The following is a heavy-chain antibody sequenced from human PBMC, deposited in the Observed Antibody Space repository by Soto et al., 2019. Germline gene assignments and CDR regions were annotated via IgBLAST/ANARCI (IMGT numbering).Heavy chain of an antibody. CDR1: GFAFSKFG. CDR2: ISYDGSYQ. Sequence: LSKEASGFAFSKFGMHWVRQAPGKGLEWVAFISYDGSYQYYADSVQGRLTITRDNSMNTLNMQLNSLRREDTAVSSCANRVEGCRVRAHDWGPGP. CDR3: ANRVEGCRVRAHD. D-gene: IGHD2-2*01. J-gene: IGHJ4*02. V-gene: IGHV3-30*18.